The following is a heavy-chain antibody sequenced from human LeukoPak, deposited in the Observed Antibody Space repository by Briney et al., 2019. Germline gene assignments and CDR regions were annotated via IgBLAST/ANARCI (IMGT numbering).Heavy chain of an antibody. V-gene: IGHV4-39*07. CDR2: IFYSGST. Sequence: PSETLSLTCTVSGGSISTSSYYWGWVRQPPGKGLEWIGNIFYSGSTYYSPSLKSRVTISLDTSRNQFSLKLNSVTAADTAVYYCARLSSLANIAARGRTWLDPWGQGSLVTVSS. D-gene: IGHD6-6*01. J-gene: IGHJ5*02. CDR1: GGSISTSSYY. CDR3: ARLSSLANIAARGRTWLDP.